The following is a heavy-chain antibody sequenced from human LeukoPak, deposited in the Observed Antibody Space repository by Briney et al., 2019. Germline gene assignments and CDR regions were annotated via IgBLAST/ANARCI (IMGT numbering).Heavy chain of an antibody. V-gene: IGHV3-23*01. CDR2: ISGSGGST. Sequence: GGSLRLSCAASGLTFSSYAISWVRQAPGKGLEWVSAISGSGGSTYYADSVKGRFTISRDNSKNTLYLQMNSLRAEDTAVYYCAKDLTIFGVVTEIWGQGTLVTVSS. CDR3: AKDLTIFGVVTEI. CDR1: GLTFSSYA. D-gene: IGHD3-3*01. J-gene: IGHJ4*02.